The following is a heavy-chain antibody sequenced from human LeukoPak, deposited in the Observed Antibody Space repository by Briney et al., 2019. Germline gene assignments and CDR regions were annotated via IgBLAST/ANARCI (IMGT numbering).Heavy chain of an antibody. CDR1: GFTFSSYI. CDR2: ISSSSSYI. CDR3: AKDLFNGAGATSSLDY. Sequence: GWALRLSCAASGFTFSSYIMNWVRQAPGKGLAGVSSISSSSSYIYYADSVKGRFTISRDNAKNSLYLQMNSLRAEDTAVYYCAKDLFNGAGATSSLDYWGQGTLVTVSS. J-gene: IGHJ4*02. D-gene: IGHD1-26*01. V-gene: IGHV3-21*01.